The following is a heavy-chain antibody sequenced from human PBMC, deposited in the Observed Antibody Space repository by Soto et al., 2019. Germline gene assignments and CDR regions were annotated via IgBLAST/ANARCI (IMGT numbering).Heavy chain of an antibody. D-gene: IGHD3-3*01. J-gene: IGHJ5*02. V-gene: IGHV1-24*01. CDR1: GYTLTELS. CDR2: FDPEDGET. Sequence: ASVKVSCKVSGYTLTELSMHWVRQAPAKGLEWMGGFDPEDGETIYAQKFQGRVTMTEDTSTDTAYMELSSLRSEDTAVYYCATCGNAFTIFGKLSWFDPWGQGTLVTVSS. CDR3: ATCGNAFTIFGKLSWFDP.